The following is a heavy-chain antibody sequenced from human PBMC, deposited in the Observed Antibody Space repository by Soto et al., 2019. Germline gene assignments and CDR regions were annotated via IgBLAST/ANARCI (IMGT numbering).Heavy chain of an antibody. J-gene: IGHJ4*02. D-gene: IGHD3-3*02. V-gene: IGHV3-23*01. CDR3: ATSLFRVAPDNERFDY. Sequence: PLRVSNAASGFPFGNFGMSWVRQTTKKGLEWVAAISGGGNDRYYADFVKGRFTLSRDNSSNILYLKITSLRAEDTDMYYCATSLFRVAPDNERFDYWAQGTLVTLHS. CDR1: GFPFGNFG. CDR2: ISGGGNDR.